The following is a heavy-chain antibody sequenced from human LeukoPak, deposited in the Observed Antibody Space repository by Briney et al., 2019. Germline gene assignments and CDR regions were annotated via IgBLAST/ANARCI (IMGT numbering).Heavy chain of an antibody. CDR1: GYTFTNYA. D-gene: IGHD5-12*01. CDR3: AREPLVVGATVDY. CDR2: ITTYNGNT. J-gene: IGHJ4*02. V-gene: IGHV1-18*01. Sequence: ASVKVSCKASGYTFTNYAISWVRQAPGQGLEWVGWITTYNGNTNYAQKLQGRVTMTTDTSTSTAYMELRSLRSDDTVVYYCAREPLVVGATVDYWGQGTLVTVSS.